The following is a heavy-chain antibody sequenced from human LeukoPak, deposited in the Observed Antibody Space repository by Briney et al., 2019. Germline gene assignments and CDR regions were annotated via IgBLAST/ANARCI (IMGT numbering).Heavy chain of an antibody. V-gene: IGHV4-39*07. J-gene: IGHJ6*03. D-gene: IGHD2-2*01. CDR2: IYYSGST. CDR3: AAVVPASYYMDV. CDR1: GGSISSSSYY. Sequence: SETLSLTCTVSGGSISSSSYYWGWIRQPPGKGLEWIGSIYYSGSTYYNPSLKSRVTISVDTSKNQFSLKLSSVTAADTAVYYCAAVVPASYYMDVWGKGTTVTVSS.